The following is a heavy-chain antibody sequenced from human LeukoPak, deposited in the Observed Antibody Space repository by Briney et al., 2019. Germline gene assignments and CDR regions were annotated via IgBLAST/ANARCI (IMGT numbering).Heavy chain of an antibody. CDR3: ARDDRDGRLDY. D-gene: IGHD5-24*01. CDR1: GGIFSSYA. J-gene: IGHJ4*02. Sequence: ASVKVSCKASGGIFSSYAISWVRQAPGQGLEWMGWISAYNGNTNYAQKLQGRVTMTTDTSTSTAYMELRSLRSDDTAVYYCARDDRDGRLDYWGQGTLVTVSS. CDR2: ISAYNGNT. V-gene: IGHV1-18*01.